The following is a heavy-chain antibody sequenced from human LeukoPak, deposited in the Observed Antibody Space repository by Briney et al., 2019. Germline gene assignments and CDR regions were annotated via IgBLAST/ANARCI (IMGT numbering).Heavy chain of an antibody. Sequence: GGSLRLSCAASGFTFSSYAMSWVRQAPGKGLEWVSALSNIGSSTSYADSVKSRFTISRDNSKNTLYLQMNSLRAEDTAVYYCAKLYTSRWYNDYWGQGTLVTVSS. CDR3: AKLYTSRWYNDY. J-gene: IGHJ4*02. CDR2: LSNIGSST. CDR1: GFTFSSYA. D-gene: IGHD6-13*01. V-gene: IGHV3-23*01.